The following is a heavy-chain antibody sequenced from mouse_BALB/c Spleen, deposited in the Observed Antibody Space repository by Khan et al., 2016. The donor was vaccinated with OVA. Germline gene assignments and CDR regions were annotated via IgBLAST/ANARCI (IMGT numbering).Heavy chain of an antibody. CDR2: IDPYYGST. J-gene: IGHJ3*01. CDR3: ARSGFGSFAY. Sequence: VQLKQSGPELEKPGASVKISCKASGYSFTDYYMNWVKQSNGMSLEWIGNIDPYYGSTSYNQKFKGKATLTVDKSSSTAYMHLKSLTSEDSAVYFGARSGFGSFAYWGQGTLVTVSA. CDR1: GYSFTDYY. V-gene: IGHV1-39*01. D-gene: IGHD1-1*01.